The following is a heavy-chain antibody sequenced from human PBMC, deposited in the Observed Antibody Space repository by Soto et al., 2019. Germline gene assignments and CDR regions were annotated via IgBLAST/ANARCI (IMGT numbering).Heavy chain of an antibody. V-gene: IGHV1-69*02. Sequence: SVKLSCKASGGTFSSYTISWVRQAPGQGLEWMGRIIPILGIANYAQKFQGRVTITADKSTSTAYMELSSLRSEDTAVYYCARGPYCGGDCSSRWFDPWGQGTLVTVSS. J-gene: IGHJ5*02. CDR3: ARGPYCGGDCSSRWFDP. D-gene: IGHD2-21*01. CDR1: GGTFSSYT. CDR2: IIPILGIA.